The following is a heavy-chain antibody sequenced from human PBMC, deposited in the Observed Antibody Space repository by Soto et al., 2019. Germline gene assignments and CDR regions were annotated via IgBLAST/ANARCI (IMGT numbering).Heavy chain of an antibody. D-gene: IGHD6-19*01. CDR2: ISGSSDST. V-gene: IGHV3-23*01. CDR3: SKGIAVAGTLTHDS. CDR1: GFTFSNYA. J-gene: IGHJ4*02. Sequence: GGSLRLSCAASGFTFSNYAMSWVRQAPGKGLEWVSAISGSSDSTFYADSVKGRFTISRDNSKNTVCLQLNSLRAEDTSLYYCSKGIAVAGTLTHDSWGQGTLVTVSS.